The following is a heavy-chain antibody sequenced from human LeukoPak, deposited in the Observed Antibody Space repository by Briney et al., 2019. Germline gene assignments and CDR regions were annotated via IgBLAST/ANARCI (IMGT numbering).Heavy chain of an antibody. J-gene: IGHJ4*02. CDR1: GFTFRNYG. CDR2: INNNSDNT. V-gene: IGHV3-48*01. CDR3: ARRGDYDC. D-gene: IGHD2-21*01. Sequence: PGGSLRLSCAASGFTFRNYGMSWVRQDPGKGLEWVSSINNNSDNTYYADSVKGRFTISRDNAKNSLYLQMNSLRAEDTAVYYCARRGDYDCWGQGTLVTVSS.